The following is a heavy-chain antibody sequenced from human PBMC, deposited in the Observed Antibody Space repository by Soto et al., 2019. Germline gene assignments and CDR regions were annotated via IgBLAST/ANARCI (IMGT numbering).Heavy chain of an antibody. Sequence: PSETLSLTCTVSGGSISGYYWSLLRQPPGKGLEWIGYIYYSGSTNYNPSLKSRVTISVDTSKNQFSLKLSSVTAADTAVYYCARLYYYGSGRDAFDIWGQGTMVTVSS. CDR2: IYYSGST. D-gene: IGHD3-10*01. CDR1: GGSISGYY. CDR3: ARLYYYGSGRDAFDI. V-gene: IGHV4-59*08. J-gene: IGHJ3*02.